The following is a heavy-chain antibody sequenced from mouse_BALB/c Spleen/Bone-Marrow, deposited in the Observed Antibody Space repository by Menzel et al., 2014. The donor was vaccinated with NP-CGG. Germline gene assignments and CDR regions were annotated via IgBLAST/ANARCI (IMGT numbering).Heavy chain of an antibody. CDR1: SYTFTDTW. Sequence: QVQLQQSGPELAKPGASVKMSCKASSYTFTDTWIHWIKQRPGQGLAWIGYIHPSTGYAEYNQNFKDKATLTVDKSSSTAYMQLSSLTSEDTAVYYCARDYWGQGTTLTVSP. CDR3: ARDY. CDR2: IHPSTGYA. J-gene: IGHJ2*01. V-gene: IGHV1-7*01.